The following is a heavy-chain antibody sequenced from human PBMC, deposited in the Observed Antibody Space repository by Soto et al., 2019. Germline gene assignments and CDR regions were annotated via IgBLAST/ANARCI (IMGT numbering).Heavy chain of an antibody. D-gene: IGHD2-2*01. CDR2: IKQDGSET. V-gene: IGHV3-7*01. CDR1: GFTFSGHW. CDR3: ARDRAFCSGTNCRRGSIYYYYMDV. J-gene: IGHJ6*03. Sequence: EVHLVESGGGLVQPGGSLRLSCAASGFTFSGHWMSWVRQAPGKGLEWVAHIKQDGSETFYVGSVKGRFTISRDNAKNSLDLQMNSLRDEDTALYYCARDRAFCSGTNCRRGSIYYYYMDVWGNGTTVPVSS.